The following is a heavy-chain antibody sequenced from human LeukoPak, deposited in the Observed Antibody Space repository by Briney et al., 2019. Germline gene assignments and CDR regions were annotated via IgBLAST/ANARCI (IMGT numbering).Heavy chain of an antibody. V-gene: IGHV1-69*05. D-gene: IGHD4-17*01. Sequence: SVKVSCKATGGTFSSYAISWVRQAPGQGLEWMGRIIPIFGTANYAQKFQGRVTITTDESTSTAYMELSSLRSEDTAVYYCARGQSTVTMKSYYFDYWGQGTLVTVSS. CDR2: IIPIFGTA. CDR1: GGTFSSYA. J-gene: IGHJ4*02. CDR3: ARGQSTVTMKSYYFDY.